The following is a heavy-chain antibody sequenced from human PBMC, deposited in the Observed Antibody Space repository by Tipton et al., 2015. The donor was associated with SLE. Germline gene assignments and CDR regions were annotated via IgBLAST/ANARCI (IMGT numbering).Heavy chain of an antibody. CDR2: INHSGST. Sequence: TLSLTCSVSGGSIKTSSFYWSWIRQPPGKGLEWIGEINHSGSTNYNPSLKSRVTISVDTSKNQFSLKLSSVTAADTAVYYCARNPTSYCSGGSCYSPWFDPWGQGTLVTVSS. J-gene: IGHJ5*02. D-gene: IGHD2-15*01. CDR3: ARNPTSYCSGGSCYSPWFDP. V-gene: IGHV4-34*01. CDR1: GGSIKTSSFY.